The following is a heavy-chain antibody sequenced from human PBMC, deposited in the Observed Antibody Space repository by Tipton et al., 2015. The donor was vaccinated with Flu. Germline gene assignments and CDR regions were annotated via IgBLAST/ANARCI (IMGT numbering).Heavy chain of an antibody. CDR1: GDSISSNY. Sequence: TLSLTCTVSGDSISSNYWSWIRQPPGKGLEWIGNIYYTGNTYYNPSLKSRVTISVDRSRNQFSLKVSSVTAADTAVYYCARRDYSNYVSEPKNWSDPWGQGILVTVSS. D-gene: IGHD4-11*01. CDR2: IYYTGNT. J-gene: IGHJ5*02. CDR3: ARRDYSNYVSEPKNWSDP. V-gene: IGHV4-59*04.